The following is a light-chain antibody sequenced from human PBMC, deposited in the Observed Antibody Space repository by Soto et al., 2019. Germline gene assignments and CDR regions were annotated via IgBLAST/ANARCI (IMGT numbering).Light chain of an antibody. CDR3: HQYGSSPWT. J-gene: IGKJ1*01. CDR1: QSGFSFY. V-gene: IGKV3-20*01. Sequence: EIVLTQSPGTLSLSPGERATLSCRASQSGFSFYLAWFQQKPGQAPRLLIYGASTRATRIPDRFSGSGSGTDFTLTISRLEPEDFAVYYCHQYGSSPWTLGQGTKVEIK. CDR2: GAS.